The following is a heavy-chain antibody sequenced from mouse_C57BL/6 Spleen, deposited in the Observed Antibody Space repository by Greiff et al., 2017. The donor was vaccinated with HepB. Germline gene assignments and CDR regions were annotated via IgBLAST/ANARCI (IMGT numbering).Heavy chain of an antibody. D-gene: IGHD2-3*01. J-gene: IGHJ4*01. CDR1: GYTFTDHT. CDR2: IYPRDGST. V-gene: IGHV1-78*01. CDR3: ARGGYYRSAMDY. Sequence: VQLQQSDAELVKPGASVKISCKVSGYTFTDHTIHWMKQRPEQGLEWIGYIYPRDGSTKYNEKFKGKATLTAVISSSTAYMKLNSLTSEDYAVYFWARGGYYRSAMDYWGQGTSVTVAS.